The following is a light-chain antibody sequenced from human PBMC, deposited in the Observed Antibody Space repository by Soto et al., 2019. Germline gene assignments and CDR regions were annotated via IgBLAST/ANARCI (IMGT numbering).Light chain of an antibody. CDR1: QSVSTSF. Sequence: EVVLTQSPGTLSLSPGERATLSCRASQSVSTSFLAWYQQRPGQPPRLLIYGASRRATGIPDRFSGTESGTDFTLTISSLEPEDFAVYYCQQSHKAPVTFGQGTKVDIK. CDR3: QQSHKAPVT. V-gene: IGKV3-20*01. J-gene: IGKJ1*01. CDR2: GAS.